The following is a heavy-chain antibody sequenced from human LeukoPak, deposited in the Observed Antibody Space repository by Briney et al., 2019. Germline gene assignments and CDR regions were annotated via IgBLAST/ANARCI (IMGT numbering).Heavy chain of an antibody. CDR1: GGSISSYY. V-gene: IGHV4-59*01. CDR2: IYYSGST. D-gene: IGHD5-18*01. CDR3: AREQLWLLTDY. J-gene: IGHJ4*02. Sequence: SETLSLTCTVSGGSISSYYWSWIRQPPGKGLEWIGYIYYSGSTNYNPSLKSRATISVDTSKNQFSLKLSSVTAADTAVYYCAREQLWLLTDYWGQGTLVTVSS.